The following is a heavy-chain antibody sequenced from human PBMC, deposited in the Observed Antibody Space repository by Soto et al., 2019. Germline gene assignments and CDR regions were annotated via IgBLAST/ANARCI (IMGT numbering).Heavy chain of an antibody. Sequence: EVQLVESGGGLVQPGGSLRLSCAASGFTFSSYSMNWVRQAPGKGLEWVSYISSSSTTIYYADSVQGLFTISRDNAKTSLYLQMNSLRDADTAVYYCARVGEQWPVVSNYYYYGMDVWGQGTTVTVSS. CDR1: GFTFSSYS. V-gene: IGHV3-48*02. J-gene: IGHJ6*02. CDR2: ISSSSTTI. D-gene: IGHD6-19*01. CDR3: ARVGEQWPVVSNYYYYGMDV.